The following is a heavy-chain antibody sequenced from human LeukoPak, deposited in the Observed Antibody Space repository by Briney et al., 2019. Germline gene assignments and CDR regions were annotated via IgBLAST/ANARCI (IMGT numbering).Heavy chain of an antibody. J-gene: IGHJ4*02. CDR1: GXSFTSYC. CDR2: IYPADSDT. V-gene: IGHV5-51*01. CDR3: ARLRRRDGYKIDY. Sequence: GGSLKISFKGSGXSFTSYCIGWVRQMPGKGLEWMGIIYPADSDTRYSPSFQGQVTISADKSISTAYLQWSSLKASDTAMYYCARLRRRDGYKIDYWGQGTLVTVSS. D-gene: IGHD5-24*01.